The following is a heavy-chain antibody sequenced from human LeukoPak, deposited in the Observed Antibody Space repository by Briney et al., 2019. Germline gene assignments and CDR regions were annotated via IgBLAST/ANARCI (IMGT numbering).Heavy chain of an antibody. CDR2: INHGGST. J-gene: IGHJ4*02. CDR3: ARGWYYDYVWGSYRYSYFDY. Sequence: SETLSLTCDVYGGAFSGYYWSWIHQPPGKGLEWIGEINHGGSTNYNPSLKSRVTISVDTSKNQFSLKLSSVTAADTAVYYCARGWYYDYVWGSYRYSYFDYWGQGTLVTVSS. D-gene: IGHD3-16*02. CDR1: GGAFSGYY. V-gene: IGHV4-34*01.